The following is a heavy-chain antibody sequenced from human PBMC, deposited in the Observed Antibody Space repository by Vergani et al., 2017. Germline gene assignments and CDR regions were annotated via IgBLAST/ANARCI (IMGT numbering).Heavy chain of an antibody. D-gene: IGHD2-8*01. V-gene: IGHV3-30-3*01. CDR3: ARGYCTNSICRGKVDS. J-gene: IGHJ4*02. CDR1: GFTFGDHG. Sequence: QVQLVESGGGVVQPGRSLRLSCAASGFTFGDHGIHWVRRAQGKGLEWVALISYDGTNKYYTNSVRGRFTISRDNSKSTLFLQMNSLRAEDTAVYYCARGYCTNSICRGKVDSWGQGTLVTVSS. CDR2: ISYDGTNK.